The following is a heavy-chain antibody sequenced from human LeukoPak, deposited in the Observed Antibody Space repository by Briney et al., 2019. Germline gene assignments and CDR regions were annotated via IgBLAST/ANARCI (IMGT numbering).Heavy chain of an antibody. V-gene: IGHV4-59*01. CDR2: ISYSGST. Sequence: SETLSLTCTVSGGSITSYYWSWLRQPPGKGLEWLGYISYSGSTNYNPSLKSRVTISVDTSKNQFSLKLSSVTAADTAVYYCARTYYDFWSGPLRGYGMDVWGQGTTVTVSS. CDR1: GGSITSYY. D-gene: IGHD3-3*01. CDR3: ARTYYDFWSGPLRGYGMDV. J-gene: IGHJ6*02.